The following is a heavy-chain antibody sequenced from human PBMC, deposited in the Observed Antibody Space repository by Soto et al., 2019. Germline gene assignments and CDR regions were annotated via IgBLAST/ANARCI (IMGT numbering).Heavy chain of an antibody. CDR3: ARDYWTTVTSFDY. CDR2: INAGNGNT. Sequence: ASVKVSCKASGYTFTSYAMHWVRQAPGQRLEWMGWINAGNGNTKYSQKFQGRVTITGDTSASTAYMELSSLRSEDTAVYYCARDYWTTVTSFDYWGQGTLVTVSS. V-gene: IGHV1-3*01. D-gene: IGHD4-17*01. J-gene: IGHJ4*02. CDR1: GYTFTSYA.